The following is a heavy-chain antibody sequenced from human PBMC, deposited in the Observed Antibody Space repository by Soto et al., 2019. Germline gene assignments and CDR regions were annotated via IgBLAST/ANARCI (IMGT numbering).Heavy chain of an antibody. Sequence: PSETLSLTCTVSGGSISSGDYYWSWIRRPPGKGLEWIGYIYYSGSTYYNPSLKSRVTISVDTSKNQFSLKLSSVTAADTAVYYCARLHGYCISTSCYGYYAMDVWGQGTTVTVS. CDR1: GGSISSGDYY. J-gene: IGHJ6*02. D-gene: IGHD2-2*01. CDR2: IYYSGST. CDR3: ARLHGYCISTSCYGYYAMDV. V-gene: IGHV4-30-4*01.